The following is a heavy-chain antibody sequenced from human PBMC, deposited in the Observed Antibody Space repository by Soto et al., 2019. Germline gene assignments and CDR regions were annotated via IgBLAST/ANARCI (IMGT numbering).Heavy chain of an antibody. J-gene: IGHJ6*02. CDR1: GGTFGSYA. D-gene: IGHD3-22*01. V-gene: IGHV1-69*13. CDR2: IIPIFGTA. CDR3: ARGHYYDSSGYSWTKTESYYYYYGMDV. Sequence: GASVKVSCKASGGTFGSYAISWVRQAPGQGLEWMGGIIPIFGTANYAQKFQGRVTITADESTSTAYMELSSLRSEDTAVYYCARGHYYDSSGYSWTKTESYYYYYGMDVWGQGTTVTVSS.